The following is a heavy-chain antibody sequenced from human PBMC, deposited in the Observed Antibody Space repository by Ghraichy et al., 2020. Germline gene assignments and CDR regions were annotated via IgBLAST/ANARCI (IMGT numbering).Heavy chain of an antibody. CDR2: IWYDGSNK. Sequence: GESLNISCAASGFTFSSYGMHWVRQAPGKGLEWVAVIWYDGSNKYYADSVKGRFTISRDNSKNTLYLQMNSLRAEDTAVYYCARGHLAVAPKYYFDYWGQGTLVTVSS. J-gene: IGHJ4*02. CDR1: GFTFSSYG. D-gene: IGHD6-19*01. V-gene: IGHV3-33*01. CDR3: ARGHLAVAPKYYFDY.